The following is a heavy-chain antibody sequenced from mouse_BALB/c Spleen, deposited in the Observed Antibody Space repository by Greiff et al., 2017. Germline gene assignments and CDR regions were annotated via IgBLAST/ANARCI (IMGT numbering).Heavy chain of an antibody. D-gene: IGHD1-1*02. CDR3: ARYGGFSSYFDV. CDR1: GFTFSSFG. V-gene: IGHV5-17*02. Sequence: EVQLVESGGGLVQPGGSRKLSCAASGFTFSSFGMHWVRQAPEKGLEWVAYISSGSSTIYYADTVKGRFTISRDNPKNTLFLQMTSLRSEDTAMYYCARYGGFSSYFDVWGAGTTVTVSS. CDR2: ISSGSSTI. J-gene: IGHJ1*01.